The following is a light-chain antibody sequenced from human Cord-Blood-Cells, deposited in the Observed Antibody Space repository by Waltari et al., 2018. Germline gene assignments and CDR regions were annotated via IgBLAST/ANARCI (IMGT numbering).Light chain of an antibody. CDR3: QQYYSYPFT. Sequence: ALRMTQSPSSFSASTGARFTITCRASQGISSYLAWYQQKPGKAPKLLIYAASTLQSGVPSRFSGSGSGTDFTLTISCLQSEDFATYYCQQYYSYPFTFGPGTKVDIK. CDR2: AAS. J-gene: IGKJ3*01. CDR1: QGISSY. V-gene: IGKV1-8*01.